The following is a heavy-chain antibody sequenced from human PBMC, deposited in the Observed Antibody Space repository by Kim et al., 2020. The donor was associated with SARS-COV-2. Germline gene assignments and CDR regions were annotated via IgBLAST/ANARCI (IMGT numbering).Heavy chain of an antibody. CDR2: IYYSGST. CDR3: ARDNVRYFDWSPGHYYYYMDV. J-gene: IGHJ6*03. Sequence: SETLSLTFTVSGGSISSGGYYWSWIRQHPGKGLEWIGYIYYSGSTYYNPSLKSRVTISVDTSKNQFSLKLSSVTAADTAVYYCARDNVRYFDWSPGHYYYYMDVWGKGTTVTVSS. CDR1: GGSISSGGYY. D-gene: IGHD3-9*01. V-gene: IGHV4-31*03.